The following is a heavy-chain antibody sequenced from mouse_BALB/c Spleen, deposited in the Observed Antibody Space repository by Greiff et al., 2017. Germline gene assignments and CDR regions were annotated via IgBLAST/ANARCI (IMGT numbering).Heavy chain of an antibody. J-gene: IGHJ2*01. CDR3: ARGERYDY. Sequence: EVKLQESGPGLVKPSQSLSLTCSVTGYSITSGYYWNWIRQFPGNKLEWMGYISYDGSNNYNPSLKNRISITRDTSKNQFFLKLNSVTTEDTATYYCARGERYDYWGQGTTLTVSS. V-gene: IGHV3-6*02. CDR1: GYSITSGYY. CDR2: ISYDGSN. D-gene: IGHD2-14*01.